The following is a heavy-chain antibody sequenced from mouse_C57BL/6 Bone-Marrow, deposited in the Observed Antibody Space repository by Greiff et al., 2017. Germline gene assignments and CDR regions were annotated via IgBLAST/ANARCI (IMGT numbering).Heavy chain of an antibody. CDR1: GFTFSSYA. Sequence: DVKLVESGGGLVKPGGSLKLSCAASGFTFSSYAMSWVRQTPEKRLEWVATISDGGSYTYYPDNVKGRFTISRDNAKNNLYLQMSHLKSEDTAMYYCAREGYDYDLYWYFDVWGTGTTVTVSS. CDR3: AREGYDYDLYWYFDV. D-gene: IGHD2-4*01. J-gene: IGHJ1*03. V-gene: IGHV5-4*01. CDR2: ISDGGSYT.